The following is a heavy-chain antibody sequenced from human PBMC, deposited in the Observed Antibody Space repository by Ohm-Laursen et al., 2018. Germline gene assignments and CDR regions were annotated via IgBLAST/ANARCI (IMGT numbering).Heavy chain of an antibody. CDR2: ISSSSSYI. D-gene: IGHD6-19*01. V-gene: IGHV3-21*01. Sequence: SLRLSCTASGFTFSSYSMNWVRQAPGKGLEWVSSISSSSSYIYYADSVKGRFTISRDNAKNSLYLQMNSLRAEDTAVYYCAREGPPILGSGDNWFDPWGQGTLVTVSS. CDR1: GFTFSSYS. J-gene: IGHJ5*02. CDR3: AREGPPILGSGDNWFDP.